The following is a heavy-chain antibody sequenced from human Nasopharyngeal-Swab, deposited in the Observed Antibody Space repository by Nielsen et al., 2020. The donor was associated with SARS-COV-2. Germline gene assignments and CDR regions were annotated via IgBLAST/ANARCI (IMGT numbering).Heavy chain of an antibody. J-gene: IGHJ2*01. D-gene: IGHD2-21*02. V-gene: IGHV3-30-3*01. CDR3: ARGGLLELGFYWYFDL. Sequence: GESLKISCAASGFTFSSYAMHWVRQAPGKGLEWVAVISYDGSNKYYADSVKGRFTISRDNSKNTLYLQMNSLRAEDTAVYYCARGGLLELGFYWYFDLWGRGTLVTVSS. CDR1: GFTFSSYA. CDR2: ISYDGSNK.